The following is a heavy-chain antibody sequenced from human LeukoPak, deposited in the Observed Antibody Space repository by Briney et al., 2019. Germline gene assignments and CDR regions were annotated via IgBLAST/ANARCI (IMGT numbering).Heavy chain of an antibody. CDR2: IIPIFGTA. J-gene: IGHJ4*02. D-gene: IGHD2-2*01. Sequence: GASVQVSCQASGGTFSSYAISWVRQAPGQGLEWMGGIIPIFGTANYAQKFQGRVTITAGESTSTAYMELSSLRSEDTAVYYCAREYCSSTSCSRTFGYWGQGTLVTVSS. CDR1: GGTFSSYA. V-gene: IGHV1-69*13. CDR3: AREYCSSTSCSRTFGY.